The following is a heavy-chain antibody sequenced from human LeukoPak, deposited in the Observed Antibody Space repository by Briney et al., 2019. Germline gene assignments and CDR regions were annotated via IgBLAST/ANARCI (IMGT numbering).Heavy chain of an antibody. D-gene: IGHD3-22*01. CDR1: AFTFNTFD. J-gene: IGHJ4*02. Sequence: GGSLRLSCSVSAFTFNTFDNFAMNWVRQAPGKGLEWVANIKQDGSEKYYVDSVKGRFTISRDNAKNSLYLQMNSLRVEDTAVYYCTRETGAYYDSSGITDWGQGTLVTVSS. CDR3: TRETGAYYDSSGITD. V-gene: IGHV3-7*01. CDR2: IKQDGSEK.